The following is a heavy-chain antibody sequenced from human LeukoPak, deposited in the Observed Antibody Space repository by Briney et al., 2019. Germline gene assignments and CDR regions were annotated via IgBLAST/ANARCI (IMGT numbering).Heavy chain of an antibody. V-gene: IGHV3-15*01. J-gene: IGHJ4*02. Sequence: GGSLRLSCAASGFTFSNAWMSWVRQAPGKGLEWVGRIKSRTDGGTTDYAAPVKGRFTISRDDSETTLFLQMSSLKTEDTAVYYCSTSPLGYCSSSSCYSYFDYWGQGTLVTVSS. D-gene: IGHD2-2*01. CDR1: GFTFSNAW. CDR2: IKSRTDGGTT. CDR3: STSPLGYCSSSSCYSYFDY.